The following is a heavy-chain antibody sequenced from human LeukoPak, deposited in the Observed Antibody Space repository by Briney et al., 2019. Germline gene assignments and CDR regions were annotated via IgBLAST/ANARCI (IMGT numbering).Heavy chain of an antibody. D-gene: IGHD5-12*01. V-gene: IGHV3-21*01. CDR2: ISSSSSDI. CDR1: GYTFGAFS. J-gene: IGHJ4*02. CDR3: ARDRGYSGYDPFDY. Sequence: PGGSLRLSCAASGYTFGAFSMNWVRQAPWKGREWFLAISSSSSDIYYTDSVKGRFTISRDNAKNSLYLQMNSLRAEDTAVYYCARDRGYSGYDPFDYWGQGTLVTVSS.